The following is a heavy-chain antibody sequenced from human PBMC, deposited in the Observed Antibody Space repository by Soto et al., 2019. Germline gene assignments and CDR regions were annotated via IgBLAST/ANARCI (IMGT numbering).Heavy chain of an antibody. CDR3: AKGHLAGQWLRTGWFDP. D-gene: IGHD6-19*01. CDR2: ISYDGSNK. J-gene: IGHJ5*02. CDR1: GFTFSSYG. V-gene: IGHV3-30*18. Sequence: QVQLVESGGVVVQPGRSLRLSCAASGFTFSSYGMQWVSQAPGKGLEWVAVISYDGSNKYYADSVKGRFTISRDNSKNTLYLQMNSLRAEDTAVYYCAKGHLAGQWLRTGWFDPWGQGTLVTVSS.